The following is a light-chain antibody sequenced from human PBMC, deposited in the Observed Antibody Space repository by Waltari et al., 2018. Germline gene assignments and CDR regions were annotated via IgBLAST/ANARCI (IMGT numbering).Light chain of an antibody. V-gene: IGKV1-39*01. CDR3: QQGYSAPYT. CDR2: GAS. J-gene: IGKJ2*01. CDR1: QSITTY. Sequence: DIQLTQAPSSLSASIGDRVTITCRASQSITTYLHWYQQKSGKAPRLLIYGASRLRSGVPSRFSGSGFGTDFALTITNLQPEDFATYYCQQGYSAPYTFGQGTYLQIK.